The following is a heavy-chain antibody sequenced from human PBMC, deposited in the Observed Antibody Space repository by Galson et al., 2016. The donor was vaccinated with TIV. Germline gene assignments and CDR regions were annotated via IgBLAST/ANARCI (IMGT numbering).Heavy chain of an antibody. CDR1: GDSITSAYY. Sequence: TLSLTCAVSGDSITSAYYWGWIRQPPGKGLDWIGYVYYTGSTDYNPSLKSRVTISVDTSKNQFSLRLSSVTAADTAMYYCARVHLGYFDYWGQGILVTVSS. D-gene: IGHD3-16*01. V-gene: IGHV4-59*01. CDR2: VYYTGST. CDR3: ARVHLGYFDY. J-gene: IGHJ4*02.